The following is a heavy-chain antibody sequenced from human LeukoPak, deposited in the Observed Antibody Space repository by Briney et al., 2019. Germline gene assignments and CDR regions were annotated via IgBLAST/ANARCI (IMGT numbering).Heavy chain of an antibody. Sequence: GGSLRLSCAASGFTFSSYSMNWVRQAPGKGLEWVSYISSSSSTIYYADSVKGRFTISRDNAKNSLYLQMSSLRAEDTAVYYCARDGPPEYYYDSSGYSFGFDYWGQGTLVTVSS. CDR1: GFTFSSYS. CDR2: ISSSSSTI. CDR3: ARDGPPEYYYDSSGYSFGFDY. J-gene: IGHJ4*02. V-gene: IGHV3-48*04. D-gene: IGHD3-22*01.